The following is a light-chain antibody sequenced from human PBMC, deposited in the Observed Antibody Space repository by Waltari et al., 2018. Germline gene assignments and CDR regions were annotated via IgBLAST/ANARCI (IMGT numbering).Light chain of an antibody. CDR1: SSDIGVYNP. J-gene: IGLJ1*01. Sequence: QSALTQPASVSGSPGQSITISCTGTSSDIGVYNPVSWHQQHPGKAPKLMIYDVTNRPSGVSDRFSGSKSDYTASLTISGLQAEDEADYYCSSYTTSISYVFGTGTRVTVL. CDR3: SSYTTSISYV. V-gene: IGLV2-14*03. CDR2: DVT.